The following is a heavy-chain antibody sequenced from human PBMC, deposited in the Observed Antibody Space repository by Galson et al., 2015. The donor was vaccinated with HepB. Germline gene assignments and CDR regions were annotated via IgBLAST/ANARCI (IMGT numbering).Heavy chain of an antibody. CDR1: GYTFTSYG. D-gene: IGHD3-3*01. Sequence: SVKVSCKASGYTFTSYGISWVRQAPGQGFEWMGWISAYNGNTNCAQKLQGRVTMTTDTSTSTAYMELRSLRSDDTAVYYCARAGPPLRFLEWLAHSYYYGMDVWGQGTTVTVSS. CDR3: ARAGPPLRFLEWLAHSYYYGMDV. CDR2: ISAYNGNT. V-gene: IGHV1-18*04. J-gene: IGHJ6*02.